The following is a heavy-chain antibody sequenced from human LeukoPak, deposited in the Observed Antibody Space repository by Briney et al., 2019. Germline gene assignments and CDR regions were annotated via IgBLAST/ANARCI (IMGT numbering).Heavy chain of an antibody. CDR2: IYYSGST. D-gene: IGHD6-13*01. Sequence: PSETLSLTCTVSGGSISSYYWSWIRQPPGKGLEWIGYIYYSGSTNYNPSLKSRVTISVDTSKNQFSLKLSSVTAADTAVYYCASGDTNNWYAVFDYWGQGTLVTVSS. CDR3: ASGDTNNWYAVFDY. CDR1: GGSISSYY. J-gene: IGHJ4*02. V-gene: IGHV4-59*01.